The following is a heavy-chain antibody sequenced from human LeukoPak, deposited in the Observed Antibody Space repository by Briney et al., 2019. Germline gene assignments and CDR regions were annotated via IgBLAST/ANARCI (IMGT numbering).Heavy chain of an antibody. Sequence: SVKVSCKASGGTFSSYAISWVRQAPGQGLEWMGGIIPIFGTANYAQKFQGRVTITADESTSTAYMELSSLRSEDTAVYYCASTPRELNYDILTGYYFYWGQGTLVTVSS. D-gene: IGHD3-9*01. J-gene: IGHJ4*02. CDR2: IIPIFGTA. CDR3: ASTPRELNYDILTGYYFY. V-gene: IGHV1-69*13. CDR1: GGTFSSYA.